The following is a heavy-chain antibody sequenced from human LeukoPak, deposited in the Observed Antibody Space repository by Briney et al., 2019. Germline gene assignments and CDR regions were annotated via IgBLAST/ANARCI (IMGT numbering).Heavy chain of an antibody. Sequence: GSSVKVSCKASGGTFSSYAISWVRQAPGQGLEWMGGIIPIFGTANYAQKFQGRVTITADESTSTAYMELSSLRSEDTAVYYCARGTYPYSSSWYSLHWGQGTLVTVSS. J-gene: IGHJ4*02. CDR3: ARGTYPYSSSWYSLH. CDR1: GGTFSSYA. D-gene: IGHD6-13*01. V-gene: IGHV1-69*13. CDR2: IIPIFGTA.